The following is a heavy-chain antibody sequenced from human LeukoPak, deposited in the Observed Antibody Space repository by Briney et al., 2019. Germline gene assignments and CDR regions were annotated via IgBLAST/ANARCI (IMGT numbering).Heavy chain of an antibody. V-gene: IGHV4-4*08. CDR3: VGEDHRLDNYMDV. D-gene: IGHD6-19*01. CDR1: GGSISTFY. Sequence: SETLSLTCTVSGGSISTFYWTWIRQPPGKGLEWIGYIYTSGSPNYNPSLKSRVTISLDTSKNQFSLNVRSVTAADTAVYYCVGEDHRLDNYMDVWGNGTAVTVSS. CDR2: IYTSGSP. J-gene: IGHJ6*03.